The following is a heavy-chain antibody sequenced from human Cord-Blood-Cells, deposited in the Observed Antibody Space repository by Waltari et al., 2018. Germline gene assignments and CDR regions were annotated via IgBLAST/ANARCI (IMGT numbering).Heavy chain of an antibody. V-gene: IGHV4-39*01. CDR3: ARLTRPDYDILTGYWYFDL. J-gene: IGHJ2*01. CDR2: IYYSGGT. Sequence: QLQLQESGPGLVKPSETLSLTCTVSGGSISSSSYYWGWIRQPPGKGLEWIGSIYYSGGTYYTPSLKRRVTISVDTSKNQFSLKLSSVTAADTAVYYCARLTRPDYDILTGYWYFDLWGRGTLVTVSS. D-gene: IGHD3-9*01. CDR1: GGSISSSSYY.